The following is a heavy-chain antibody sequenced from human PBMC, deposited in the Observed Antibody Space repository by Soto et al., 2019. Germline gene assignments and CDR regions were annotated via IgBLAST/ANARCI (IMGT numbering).Heavy chain of an antibody. D-gene: IGHD3-16*01. CDR3: ARYPHYDYYGFAV. Sequence: TCNVSGSSVSHGDYCWSWLRQSPGKGLEWIAYIYYSGSNNNNTSLKSRATISVDTSKSQVSLTLTSMTAANAALYYCARYPHYDYYGFAVWRQGTVVTVSS. J-gene: IGHJ6*02. V-gene: IGHV4-61*08. CDR1: GSSVSHGDYC. CDR2: IYYSGSN.